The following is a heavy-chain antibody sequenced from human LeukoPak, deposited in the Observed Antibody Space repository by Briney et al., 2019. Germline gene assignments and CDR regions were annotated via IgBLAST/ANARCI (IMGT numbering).Heavy chain of an antibody. CDR1: GGTFSSYA. CDR3: ASVSDSSGYYYLDAFDI. Sequence: SSVKVSCKASGGTFSSYAISWVRQAPGQGLEWMGRIIPIFGTANYAQKFQGRVTITTDESASTAYMELSSLRSEDTAVYYCASVSDSSGYYYLDAFDIWGQGTMVTVSS. J-gene: IGHJ3*02. CDR2: IIPIFGTA. D-gene: IGHD3-22*01. V-gene: IGHV1-69*05.